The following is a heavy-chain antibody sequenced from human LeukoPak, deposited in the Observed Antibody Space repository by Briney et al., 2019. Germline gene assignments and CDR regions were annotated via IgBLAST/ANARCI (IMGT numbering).Heavy chain of an antibody. D-gene: IGHD4-11*01. CDR3: AKAAQRGFHYRNSLES. Sequence: GGALRLSCATSGFTFSHYGMHWVRQAPGKGLEWVAVIWNDGSDKYYGDSVKGRFTTSRDNSKKTLYLQMNSLRAEDTAVYYCAKAAQRGFHYRNSLESWGQGALVTVSS. J-gene: IGHJ4*02. V-gene: IGHV3-33*06. CDR2: IWNDGSDK. CDR1: GFTFSHYG.